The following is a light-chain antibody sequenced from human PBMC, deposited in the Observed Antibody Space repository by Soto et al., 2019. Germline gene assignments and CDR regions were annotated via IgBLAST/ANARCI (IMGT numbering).Light chain of an antibody. CDR1: QGISNF. V-gene: IGKV1-27*01. CDR2: AAS. J-gene: IGKJ5*01. CDR3: QKYSSVIT. Sequence: DIQMTQSPSSLSASVGDRVTITCRASQGISNFLAWYQQKPGKVPKLLISAASTLQSGVPSRFSGSGSGTDFTLTITSLQPEDVATYYWQKYSSVITFGQGTLLEIK.